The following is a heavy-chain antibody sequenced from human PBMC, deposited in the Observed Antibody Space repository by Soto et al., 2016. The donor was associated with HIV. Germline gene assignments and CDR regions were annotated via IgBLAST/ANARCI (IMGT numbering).Heavy chain of an antibody. J-gene: IGHJ3*02. CDR2: INAKSGDT. Sequence: QVQLVQSGTEVKRPGASVKVSCKASGYTFTGFSMHWVRQAPGQGLEWMGWINAKSGDTKYAQKFEGRVTMTRDTPISIAYMELSRLTSDDTAVYYCARVGSGILSGSTGDAFDIWGQGTMVTVSS. D-gene: IGHD2-15*01. V-gene: IGHV1-2*02. CDR3: ARVGSGILSGSTGDAFDI. CDR1: GYTFTGFS.